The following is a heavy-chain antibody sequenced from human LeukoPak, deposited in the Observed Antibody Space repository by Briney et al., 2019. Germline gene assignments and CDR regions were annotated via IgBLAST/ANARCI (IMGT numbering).Heavy chain of an antibody. CDR1: GFTFSSYG. Sequence: PGGSLRLSCAASGFTFSSYGMHWVRQAPGKGLEWVAVVSYDGSNKYYLDSVKGRFTISRDNSKDTLYLQMNSLRVEDTATYYCASLVLLWFGKSSLAAGHVDRDVWGKGTTVTVSS. J-gene: IGHJ6*03. V-gene: IGHV3-30*19. CDR3: ASLVLLWFGKSSLAAGHVDRDV. D-gene: IGHD3-10*01. CDR2: VSYDGSNK.